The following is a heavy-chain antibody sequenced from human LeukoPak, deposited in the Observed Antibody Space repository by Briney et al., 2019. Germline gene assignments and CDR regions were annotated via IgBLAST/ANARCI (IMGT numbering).Heavy chain of an antibody. Sequence: PSETLSLTCSVSVGPNCRCYWRWTRQPPGKGLEWIGYIYYSGSTNYNPSLKSRVTISVDTSKNQFSLKLSSVTAADTAVYYCERALYSKSLKSGLFISWGKGTLVTVSS. J-gene: IGHJ4*02. CDR3: ERALYSKSLKSGLFIS. D-gene: IGHD2-21*01. CDR1: VGPNCRCY. V-gene: IGHV4-59*01. CDR2: IYYSGST.